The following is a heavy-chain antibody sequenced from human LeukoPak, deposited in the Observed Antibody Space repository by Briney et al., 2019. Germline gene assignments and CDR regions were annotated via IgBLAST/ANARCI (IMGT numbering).Heavy chain of an antibody. CDR2: ISSSRSYI. V-gene: IGHV3-21*01. CDR1: GFTFSSYA. J-gene: IGHJ4*02. Sequence: GGSLRLSCAASGFTFSSYAMNWVRQAPGKGLEWVSSISSSRSYIYYADSVKGRFTISRDNAKNSLYLQMNSLRAEDTAVYYCARLLIGTLDYWGQGTLVSVSS. CDR3: ARLLIGTLDY. D-gene: IGHD2-21*01.